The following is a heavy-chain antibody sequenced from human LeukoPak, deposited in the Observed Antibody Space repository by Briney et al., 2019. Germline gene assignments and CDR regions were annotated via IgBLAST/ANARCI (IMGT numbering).Heavy chain of an antibody. V-gene: IGHV1-69*13. D-gene: IGHD3-9*01. CDR1: GGTFSSYA. Sequence: ASVKVSCKASGGTFSSYAISWVRQAPGQGLEWMGGIIPIFGTANYAQKFQGRVTITADESTSTAYMELSSLRSEDTAVYYCARVYPYYDILTGYYGYYFDYWGQGTLVTVSS. CDR3: ARVYPYYDILTGYYGYYFDY. CDR2: IIPIFGTA. J-gene: IGHJ4*02.